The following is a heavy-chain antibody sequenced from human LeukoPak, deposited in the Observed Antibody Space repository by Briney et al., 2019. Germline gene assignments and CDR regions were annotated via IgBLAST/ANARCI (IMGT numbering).Heavy chain of an antibody. D-gene: IGHD6-13*01. V-gene: IGHV3-23*01. J-gene: IGHJ3*02. CDR3: AKEHSNNWYDAFDI. Sequence: GGSLRLSCAASGITFSSYAMSWVRQVPGKGLEWVSGISDSGDFTYYADSVKGRYTISRDNSKNTLYLQMNSLGAEDTAVYYCAKEHSNNWYDAFDIWGQGTMVTVS. CDR1: GITFSSYA. CDR2: ISDSGDFT.